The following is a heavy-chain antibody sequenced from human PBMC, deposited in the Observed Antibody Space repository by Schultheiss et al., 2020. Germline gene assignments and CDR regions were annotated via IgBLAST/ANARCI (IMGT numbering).Heavy chain of an antibody. Sequence: ASVKVSCKASGYTFTSYGISWVRQAPGQGLEWMGIINPSGGSTSYAQKLQGRVTITRDTSASTAYMELSSLRSEDTAVYYCARRGFDYWGQGTLVTVSS. J-gene: IGHJ4*02. CDR3: ARRGFDY. CDR1: GYTFTSYG. V-gene: IGHV1-46*04. CDR2: INPSGGST.